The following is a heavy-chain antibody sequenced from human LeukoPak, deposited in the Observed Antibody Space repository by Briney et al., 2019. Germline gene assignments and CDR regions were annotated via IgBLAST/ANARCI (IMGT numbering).Heavy chain of an antibody. CDR3: AKYPSSSIWYFDL. CDR2: IKGSGDST. J-gene: IGHJ2*01. D-gene: IGHD6-6*01. Sequence: GGSLRLSCAASGFTFSSNAMCWVRQAPGKGLEWVSGIKGSGDSTYYASSAKGRFSISRDNSKNTLYLQMNNLRAEDTAVYSCAKYPSSSIWYFDLWGRGTLVTVSS. CDR1: GFTFSSNA. V-gene: IGHV3-23*01.